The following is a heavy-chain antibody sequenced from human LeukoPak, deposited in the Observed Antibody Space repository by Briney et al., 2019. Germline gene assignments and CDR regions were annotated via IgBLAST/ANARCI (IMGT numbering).Heavy chain of an antibody. D-gene: IGHD3-3*01. CDR3: ARHGLRFLEWLFT. Sequence: SETLSLTCTVSGGSISSYYWSWIRQPPGKGLEWIGYIYYSGSTYYNPSLKSRVTISVDTSKNQFSLKLSSVTAADTAVYYCARHGLRFLEWLFTGGQGTLVTVSS. J-gene: IGHJ4*02. CDR2: IYYSGST. V-gene: IGHV4-59*04. CDR1: GGSISSYY.